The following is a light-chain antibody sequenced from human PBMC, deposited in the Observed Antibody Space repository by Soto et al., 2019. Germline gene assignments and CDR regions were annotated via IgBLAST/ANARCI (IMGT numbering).Light chain of an antibody. CDR2: KAS. CDR1: QGIRND. J-gene: IGKJ1*01. Sequence: IQMTQSPSSLSASVGDRVTITCRANQGIRNDLGWYQQKPGKAPKFLIYKASTLKSGVPSRFSGSGSGTEFTLTISSLQPDDFATYYCQQHNGYSERMFGQGTKVDIK. V-gene: IGKV1-17*01. CDR3: QQHNGYSERM.